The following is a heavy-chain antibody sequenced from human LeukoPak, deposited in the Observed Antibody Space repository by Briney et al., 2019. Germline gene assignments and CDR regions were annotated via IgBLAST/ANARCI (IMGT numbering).Heavy chain of an antibody. V-gene: IGHV3-7*04. J-gene: IGHJ5*01. D-gene: IGHD1-26*01. Sequence: GGSLRLSCAASVFTYRISWMSWVPQARGRGLEGVANIKEDGSEKNYVDSVKGRFTVSRDNANSSLYLHMNSLRADDTAFYYGARGGRPDSWGQGILVTVSS. CDR1: VFTYRISW. CDR2: IKEDGSEK. CDR3: ARGGRPDS.